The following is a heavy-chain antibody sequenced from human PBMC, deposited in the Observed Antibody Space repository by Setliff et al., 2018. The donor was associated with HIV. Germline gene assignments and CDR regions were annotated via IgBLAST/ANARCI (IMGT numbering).Heavy chain of an antibody. CDR2: MYHSGST. CDR1: GGSFSGYY. J-gene: IGHJ5*02. CDR3: ARHDFWSGYHNWFDP. V-gene: IGHV4-34*01. Sequence: PSETLSLTCDVFGGSFSGYYWSWIRQPPGKGLEWIGYMYHSGSTHYNPSLKSRVTISVDMSKNQFSLRLTSVTAADTAMYYCARHDFWSGYHNWFDPWGQGTLVTVSS. D-gene: IGHD3-3*01.